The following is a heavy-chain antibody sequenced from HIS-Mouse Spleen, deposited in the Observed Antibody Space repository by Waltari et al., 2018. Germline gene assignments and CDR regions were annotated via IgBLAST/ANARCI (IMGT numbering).Heavy chain of an antibody. D-gene: IGHD7-27*01. CDR1: GFAFSSYA. J-gene: IGHJ4*02. V-gene: IGHV3-23*01. CDR3: AKGRTGAYYFDY. Sequence: EVQLLESGGGLVQLGGSLRLSCAASGFAFSSYAMRWVGQAPGKGLEWVSAISGSGGSTYYADSVKGRFTISRDNSKNTLYLQMNSLRAEDTAVYYCAKGRTGAYYFDYWGQGTLVTVSS. CDR2: ISGSGGST.